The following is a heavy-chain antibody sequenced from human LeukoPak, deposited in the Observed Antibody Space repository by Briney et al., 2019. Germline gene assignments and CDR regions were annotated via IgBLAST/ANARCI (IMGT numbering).Heavy chain of an antibody. CDR2: INTDGSST. CDR1: GFTFSSYW. D-gene: IGHD3-22*01. Sequence: GGSLRLSCAASGFTFSSYWMHWVRQAPGKGLVWVSRINTDGSSTSYADSVKGRFTISRDNAKNSLYLQMNSLRVEDTAVYYCAREYYTDSSGYYYGMDVWGQGTTVTVSS. CDR3: AREYYTDSSGYYYGMDV. J-gene: IGHJ6*02. V-gene: IGHV3-74*01.